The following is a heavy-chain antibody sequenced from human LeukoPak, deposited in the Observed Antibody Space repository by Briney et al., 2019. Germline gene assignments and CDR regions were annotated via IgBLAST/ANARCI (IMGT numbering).Heavy chain of an antibody. CDR3: ARPAMSNSYDSSGYFV. CDR2: IYYSVST. CDR1: GGSLSSSHYY. Sequence: SETLSLTCTVSGGSLSSSHYYWGWIRQPPGKGLEWIGSIYYSVSTYYNPSLKSRVTISVDTSKNQFSLQLTSVIAADTAVYYCARPAMSNSYDSSGYFVWGQGTLVTVSS. J-gene: IGHJ4*02. V-gene: IGHV4-39*01. D-gene: IGHD3-22*01.